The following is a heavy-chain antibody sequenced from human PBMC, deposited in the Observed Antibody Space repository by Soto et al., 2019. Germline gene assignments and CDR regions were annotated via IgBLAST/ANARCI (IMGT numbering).Heavy chain of an antibody. CDR1: GYTFSNYG. V-gene: IGHV1-18*01. J-gene: IGHJ4*02. CDR2: ISGYNGNT. CDR3: ARDISMVRD. Sequence: QVQLVQSGAEVKKPGASVKVSCKTSGYTFSNYGITWVRQAPGQGLEWMGWISGYNGNTNYAQKLQGRVTMTPDTSTSTAYMELRSLRSDDTAIYYCARDISMVRDWGQGTLVTVSS. D-gene: IGHD3-10*01.